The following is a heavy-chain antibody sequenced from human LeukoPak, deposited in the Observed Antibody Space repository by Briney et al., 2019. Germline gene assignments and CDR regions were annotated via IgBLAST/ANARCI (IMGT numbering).Heavy chain of an antibody. Sequence: GGSLRLSCAASGFTFSRYWMHWVRHAPGKGLGWVSRINSDGSSTSYADSVKGRFTISRDNAKNTLYLQMNSLRAEDTAVYYCARDDGSGWYGYWGQGTLVTVSS. CDR1: GFTFSRYW. J-gene: IGHJ4*02. CDR3: ARDDGSGWYGY. V-gene: IGHV3-74*01. D-gene: IGHD6-19*01. CDR2: INSDGSST.